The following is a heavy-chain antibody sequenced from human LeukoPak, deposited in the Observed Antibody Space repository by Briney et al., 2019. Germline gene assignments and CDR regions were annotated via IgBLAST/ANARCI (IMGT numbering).Heavy chain of an antibody. D-gene: IGHD1-26*01. Sequence: GGSLRLSCSASGFTFSSYAMHWVRQAPGKGLEYVSAISSNGGSTYYADSVKGRFTISRGNYKNTLNLQMSSLRAEDTAVYYCARDWYSGSQGYWGQGTLVTVSS. CDR3: ARDWYSGSQGY. V-gene: IGHV3-64D*09. J-gene: IGHJ4*02. CDR1: GFTFSSYA. CDR2: ISSNGGST.